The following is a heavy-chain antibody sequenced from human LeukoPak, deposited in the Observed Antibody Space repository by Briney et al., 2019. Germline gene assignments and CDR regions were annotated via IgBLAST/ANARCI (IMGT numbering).Heavy chain of an antibody. CDR2: IHNSGTT. D-gene: IGHD3-10*01. CDR1: GWPFSGYS. CDR3: ARRYYYNLGSFPFDF. V-gene: IGHV4-34*01. Sequence: SETLSLTCAVSGWPFSGYSWSWIRQPPGKGLEWIGEIHNSGTTNYNPSLNSRVTISEHTTKNQFHLNLSSVTAADTAVYYCARRYYYNLGSFPFDFWGQGTLVTVSS. J-gene: IGHJ4*02.